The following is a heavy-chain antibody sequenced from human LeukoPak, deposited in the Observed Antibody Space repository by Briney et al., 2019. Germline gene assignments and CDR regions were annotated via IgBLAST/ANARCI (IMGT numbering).Heavy chain of an antibody. V-gene: IGHV1-2*02. CDR3: ARETGTTYGAFDI. CDR2: INPNSGGT. D-gene: IGHD1-1*01. J-gene: IGHJ3*02. Sequence: SVKVSCKTSGFTFTGYYIHWVRQAPGQGLEWMGWINPNSGGTNYAQKFQGRDTMTRDTSISTAYMELSRLRSDDTAVYYCARETGTTYGAFDIWGQGTMVTVSS. CDR1: GFTFTGYY.